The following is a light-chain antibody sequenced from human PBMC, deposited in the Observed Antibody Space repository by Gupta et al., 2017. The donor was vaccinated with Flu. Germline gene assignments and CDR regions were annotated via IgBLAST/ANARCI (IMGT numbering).Light chain of an antibody. J-gene: IGLJ2*01. CDR2: EDN. V-gene: IGLV6-57*01. CDR1: SGSIATTN. Sequence: NFMLNQPHSVSASPGKTVTISCTRTSGSIATTNVPWYQQRPGSSPTTVITEDNRRLSGVPDRCSGSIVSYSNSATLTISRLKTKDETDYDGQSYDRINRDVVFGGGTKLTVL. CDR3: QSYDRINRDVV.